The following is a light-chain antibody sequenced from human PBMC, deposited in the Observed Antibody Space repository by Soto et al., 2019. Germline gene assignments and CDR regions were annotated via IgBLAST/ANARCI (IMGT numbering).Light chain of an antibody. V-gene: IGLV2-14*01. CDR2: DVN. Sequence: QSALTQPASVSGSPGQSITISCTGTSSDVGGYNYVSWYQQNPGKAPKLMIYDVNNRPSGVSTRFSGSKSGNTASLTISGLQADDEADYYCSSYTTSNTDVFGTGTKLTVL. J-gene: IGLJ1*01. CDR3: SSYTTSNTDV. CDR1: SSDVGGYNY.